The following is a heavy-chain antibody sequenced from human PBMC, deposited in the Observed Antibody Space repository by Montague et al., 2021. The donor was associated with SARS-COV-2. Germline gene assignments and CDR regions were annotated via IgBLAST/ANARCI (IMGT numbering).Heavy chain of an antibody. Sequence: SKTLSLTCTVSGGSIRSTTFYWGWIRQSPGKGLEWIGYIYEGDTTXYXXXXKXRVAISLDTPNNQFSLKITSLIVADTAIYYCVTPGKTAVAGQFDYWGPGILVTVSS. CDR3: VTPGKTAVAGQFDY. D-gene: IGHD6-19*01. V-gene: IGHV4-39*07. CDR2: IYEGDTT. J-gene: IGHJ4*02. CDR1: GGSIRSTTFY.